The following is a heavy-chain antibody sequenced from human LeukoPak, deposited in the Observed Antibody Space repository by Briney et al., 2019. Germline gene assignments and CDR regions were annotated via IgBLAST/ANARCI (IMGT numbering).Heavy chain of an antibody. V-gene: IGHV3-33*03. CDR3: AARGGNYYYYYMDV. CDR1: GFTFSSYG. CDR2: IWYDGSNK. J-gene: IGHJ6*03. Sequence: GGSLRLSCAASGFTFSSYGMHWVRQAPGKGLEWVAVIWYDGSNKYYADSVKGRFTISRDNAKNSLYLQMNSLRAEDTAVYYCAARGGNYYYYYMDVWGKGTTVTVSS. D-gene: IGHD3-16*01.